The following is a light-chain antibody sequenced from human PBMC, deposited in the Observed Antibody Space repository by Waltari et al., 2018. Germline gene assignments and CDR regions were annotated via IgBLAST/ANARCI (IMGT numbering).Light chain of an antibody. V-gene: IGKV2-28*01. CDR3: MQALQPVIT. Sequence: DIVMTQSPLSLPVTPGEPASISCRYSQSLLHIDGKNYLDWYLQKPGQSPQLLIYMGTNRASGVPDRFGVSGSGTDFTLEISTVEAEDVGVYYCMQALQPVITFGQGTRLEIK. CDR2: MGT. J-gene: IGKJ5*01. CDR1: QSLLHIDGKNY.